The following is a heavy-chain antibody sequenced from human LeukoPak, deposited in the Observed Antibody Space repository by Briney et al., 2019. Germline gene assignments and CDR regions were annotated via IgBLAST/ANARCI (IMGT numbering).Heavy chain of an antibody. Sequence: ASVKVSCKASGYTFTSYAMHWVRQAPGQRLEWMGWINAGNGNTKYSQKLQGRITITRNTSISTAYMELSSLRYEDTAVYYCTRRSGGTGTTLGYWGQGTLVTVSS. J-gene: IGHJ4*02. D-gene: IGHD1-1*01. CDR3: TRRSGGTGTTLGY. V-gene: IGHV1-3*01. CDR2: INAGNGNT. CDR1: GYTFTSYA.